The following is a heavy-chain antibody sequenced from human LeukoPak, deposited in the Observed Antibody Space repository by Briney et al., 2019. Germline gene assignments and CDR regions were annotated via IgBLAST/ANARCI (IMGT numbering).Heavy chain of an antibody. V-gene: IGHV1-58*02. J-gene: IGHJ4*02. Sequence: SVKVSCKASGFTFTSSAMQWVRQARGQRLEWIGWIVVGSGNTNYAQKFQERVTITRDMSTSTAYMELSSLRSEDTAVYYCARERGSGSYLWDYWGQGTLVTVSS. CDR3: ARERGSGSYLWDY. CDR1: GFTFTSSA. D-gene: IGHD3-10*01. CDR2: IVVGSGNT.